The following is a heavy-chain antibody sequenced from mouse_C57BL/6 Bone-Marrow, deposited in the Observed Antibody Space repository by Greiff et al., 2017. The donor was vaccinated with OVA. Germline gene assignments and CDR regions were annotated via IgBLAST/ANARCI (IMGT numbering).Heavy chain of an antibody. V-gene: IGHV2-6*02. CDR3: ARHWLGRDYYAMDY. J-gene: IGHJ4*01. Sequence: VQLQESGPGLVAPSPSLSITCTASGFALTSYGVNWVRQPPGKGLEWLVVIWRDGSTTYNTALKSRLSISKDNSKSQVFLKMNSLQTDDTAMDYCARHWLGRDYYAMDYWGQGTSVTVSS. CDR2: IWRDGST. CDR1: GFALTSYG. D-gene: IGHD4-1*01.